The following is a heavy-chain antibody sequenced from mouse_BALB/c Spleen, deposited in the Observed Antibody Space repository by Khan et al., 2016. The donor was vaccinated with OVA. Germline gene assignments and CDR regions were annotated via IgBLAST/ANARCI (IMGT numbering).Heavy chain of an antibody. Sequence: EVELVESGGGLVKPGGSLKLSCAASGFTFSRYAMSWVRQTPEKRLEWVATISSGGSYTYYPDSVKGRFTISRDNAKNTLYLQMSSLRSEDTAIYYCARLYAMDYWGQGTSVTVSS. CDR3: ARLYAMDY. J-gene: IGHJ4*01. CDR2: ISSGGSYT. V-gene: IGHV5-9-3*01. CDR1: GFTFSRYA.